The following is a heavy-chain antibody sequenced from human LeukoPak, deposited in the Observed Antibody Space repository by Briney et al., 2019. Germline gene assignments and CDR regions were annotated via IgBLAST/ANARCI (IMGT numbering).Heavy chain of an antibody. J-gene: IGHJ6*03. CDR1: GYTFTSYG. CDR2: ISAYNGNT. V-gene: IGHV1-18*01. Sequence: GASVKVSCKASGYTFTSYGISWVRQAPGQGLEWMGWISAYNGNTNYAQKLQGRVTMTTDTSTSTAYMELRSLRSDDTAVYYCARDYDHHASSGWLDYYYYYTDVWGKGTTVTVSS. CDR3: ARDYDHHASSGWLDYYYYYTDV. D-gene: IGHD6-19*01.